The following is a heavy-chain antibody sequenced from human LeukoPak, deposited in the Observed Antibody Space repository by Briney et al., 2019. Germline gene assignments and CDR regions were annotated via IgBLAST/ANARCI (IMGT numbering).Heavy chain of an antibody. CDR1: GFTFSSYA. CDR3: ARGSSMGRNWFDP. D-gene: IGHD3-10*01. Sequence: GRSLRLSCAASGFTFSSYAMHWVRQAPGKGLEWVAVISYDGSNIYYADSVKGRFTISRDNSKNTLYLQMNSLRAEDTAVYYCARGSSMGRNWFDPWGQGTLVTVSS. J-gene: IGHJ5*02. V-gene: IGHV3-30-3*01. CDR2: ISYDGSNI.